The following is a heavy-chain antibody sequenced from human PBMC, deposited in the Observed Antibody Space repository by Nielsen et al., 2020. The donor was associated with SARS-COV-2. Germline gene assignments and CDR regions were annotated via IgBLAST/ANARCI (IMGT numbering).Heavy chain of an antibody. Sequence: GGSLRLSCAASGFTFSNAWMSWVRQAPGKGLEWVSYISSSSSTIYYADSVKGRFTISRDNAKNSLYLQMNSLRAEDTAVYYCARDPGIAARLYYYYYYGMDVWGQGTTVTVSS. CDR1: GFTFSNAW. CDR2: ISSSSSTI. D-gene: IGHD6-6*01. J-gene: IGHJ6*02. V-gene: IGHV3-48*01. CDR3: ARDPGIAARLYYYYYYGMDV.